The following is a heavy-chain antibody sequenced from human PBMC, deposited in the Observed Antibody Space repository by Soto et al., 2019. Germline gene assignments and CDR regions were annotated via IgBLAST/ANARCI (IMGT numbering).Heavy chain of an antibody. Sequence: QVQLVQSGAEVKKPGSSVKVSCKASGGTFSNHAINWVRQAPGQRLEWMGRIIPIFTTTDYAQRFQGRVTITADESTITAYMELSSLKHDDTAVDYCAREVAADGTFREDVFDIWGQGTMVTVST. CDR3: AREVAADGTFREDVFDI. CDR1: GGTFSNHA. CDR2: IIPIFTTT. D-gene: IGHD6-13*01. V-gene: IGHV1-69*12. J-gene: IGHJ3*02.